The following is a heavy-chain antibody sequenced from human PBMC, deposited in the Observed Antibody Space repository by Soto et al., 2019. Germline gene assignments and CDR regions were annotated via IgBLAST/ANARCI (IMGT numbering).Heavy chain of an antibody. J-gene: IGHJ4*02. V-gene: IGHV4-61*01. CDR2: IFYSGTT. D-gene: IGHD3-22*01. CDR3: ARVSMPFYYHTSGRYYFDY. CDR1: GASVNSGSYH. Sequence: SETLSLTCTVSGASVNSGSYHWSWIRQPPGMALEWIGYIFYSGTTNYNPSLSSRVTMSLHTSTNQFSLTLTSVTAADTAVYYCARVSMPFYYHTSGRYYFDYWGQGALVTVSS.